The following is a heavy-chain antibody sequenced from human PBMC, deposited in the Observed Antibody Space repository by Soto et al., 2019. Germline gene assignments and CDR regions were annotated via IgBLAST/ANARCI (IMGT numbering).Heavy chain of an antibody. J-gene: IGHJ6*02. CDR3: ARDPNFSLTFHYYGMDV. Sequence: QVQLVQSGAEVKKPGASVKISCKASGYTFTTYYLHWVRQAPGQGLEWMGIINPDTGSTSSAQNFRGRVSATRDTSTSTVYMELYSLSSEDTAVYYCARDPNFSLTFHYYGMDVWGQGTTVTVSS. CDR2: INPDTGST. V-gene: IGHV1-46*01. CDR1: GYTFTTYY.